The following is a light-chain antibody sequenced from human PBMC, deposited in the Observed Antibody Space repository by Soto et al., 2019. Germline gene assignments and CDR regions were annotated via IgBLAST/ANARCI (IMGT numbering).Light chain of an antibody. CDR1: SSDIGPYDY. V-gene: IGLV2-14*01. CDR2: EVS. Sequence: QSALTQPASVSGSPGQSITISCSGASSDIGPYDYVSWYQHHPGRAPKLLIYEVSNRPSGVSYRFSGSKSGNTASLTISRLQDEDEGDYCCTTFAPGRIYVFGSGTKLTVL. CDR3: TTFAPGRIYV. J-gene: IGLJ1*01.